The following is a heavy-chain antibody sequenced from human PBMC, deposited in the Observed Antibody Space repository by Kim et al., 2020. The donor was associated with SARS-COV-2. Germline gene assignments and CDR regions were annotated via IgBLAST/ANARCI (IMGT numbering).Heavy chain of an antibody. CDR2: FDPDDHRK. CDR3: ATMIWNGLGYYYAMDV. J-gene: IGHJ6*02. Sequence: ASVKVSCKVSGNTLSQLSMHWVRQAPGKGLEWMGGFDPDDHRKIYAQNFQGRVTVTEDTSTNTRYMELRSLRYEDTAVYYCATMIWNGLGYYYAMDVWGQGTTVTVSS. V-gene: IGHV1-24*01. D-gene: IGHD3-3*01. CDR1: GNTLSQLS.